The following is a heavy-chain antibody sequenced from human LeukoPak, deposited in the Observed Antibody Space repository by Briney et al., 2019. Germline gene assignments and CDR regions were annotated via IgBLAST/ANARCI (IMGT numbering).Heavy chain of an antibody. CDR1: GGTFSSYA. CDR3: ARRTLYDSSGYYYVFDY. V-gene: IGHV1-2*02. Sequence: ASVKVSCKASGGTFSSYAISWVRQAPGQGLEWMGWINPNSGGTNYAQKFQGRVTMTRDTSISTAYMELSRLRSDDTAVYYCARRTLYDSSGYYYVFDYWGQGTLVTVSS. CDR2: INPNSGGT. J-gene: IGHJ4*02. D-gene: IGHD3-22*01.